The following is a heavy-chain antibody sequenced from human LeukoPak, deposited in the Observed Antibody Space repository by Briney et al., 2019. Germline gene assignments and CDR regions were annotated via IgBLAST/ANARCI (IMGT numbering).Heavy chain of an antibody. D-gene: IGHD6-19*01. CDR1: GFTFSSYA. CDR3: ATRVAVAGRSFDY. CDR2: ISGSGGST. J-gene: IGHJ4*02. V-gene: IGHV3-23*01. Sequence: GGSLRLSCAASGFTFSSYAMSWVRQAPGKGLEWVSAISGSGGSTYYADSVKGRFTISRDNSKNTLYLQMNSLRAEDTAVYYCATRVAVAGRSFDYWGQGTLVTVSS.